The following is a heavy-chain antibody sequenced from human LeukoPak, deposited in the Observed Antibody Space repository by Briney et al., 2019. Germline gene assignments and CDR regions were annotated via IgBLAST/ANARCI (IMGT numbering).Heavy chain of an antibody. CDR2: IYYSGST. Sequence: SETLSLTCTVSGASISSYYWSWIRQPPGKGLEWIGYIYYSGSTNYNPSLKSRVTISLDTSKNQFSLKVISVTAADTAVYYCARVAKHFRGGLSFYYMDVWGKGTTVTISS. CDR1: GASISSYY. D-gene: IGHD3-10*01. J-gene: IGHJ6*03. V-gene: IGHV4-59*01. CDR3: ARVAKHFRGGLSFYYMDV.